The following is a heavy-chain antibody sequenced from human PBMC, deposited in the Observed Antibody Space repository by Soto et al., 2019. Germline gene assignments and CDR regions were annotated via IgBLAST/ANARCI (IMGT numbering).Heavy chain of an antibody. D-gene: IGHD5-18*01. CDR2: IYYSGST. CDR3: ARGKQDSYGSFDY. Sequence: PSETLSLTCTVSGGSISSYYWSWIRQPPGKGLEWIGYIYYSGSTNYNPSLKSRVTISVDTSKNQFSLKLSSVTAADTAVYYCARGKQDSYGSFDYWGQGTLVTVSS. CDR1: GGSISSYY. J-gene: IGHJ4*02. V-gene: IGHV4-59*01.